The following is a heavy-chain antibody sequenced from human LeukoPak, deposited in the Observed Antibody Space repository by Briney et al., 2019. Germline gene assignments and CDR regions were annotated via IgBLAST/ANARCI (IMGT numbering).Heavy chain of an antibody. CDR1: GYTFTSYY. CDR2: INPSGGST. J-gene: IGHJ6*04. CDR3: AREASAAAKMDV. D-gene: IGHD6-13*01. V-gene: IGHV1-46*03. Sequence: GASVKVSCKASGYTFTSYYMHWVRQAPGQGLEWMGIINPSGGSTSYAQKFQGRVTMTRDTSTSTVYMELSSLRSKDTAVYYCAREASAAAKMDVWGKGTTVTVSS.